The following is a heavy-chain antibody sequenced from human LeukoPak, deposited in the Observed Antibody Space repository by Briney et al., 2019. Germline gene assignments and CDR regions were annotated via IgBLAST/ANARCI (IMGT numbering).Heavy chain of an antibody. CDR1: GGSIIGKSTDY. Sequence: PSETLSLKCNVSGGSIIGKSTDYWGWVRQPPGKGLEWIATIHHSGGTYDNPSLKSRVTISVDTSKNQFSLKLSSVTAADTAVYYCARDIAEVRLGYYYYYYMDVWGKGTTVTVSS. CDR2: IHHSGGT. V-gene: IGHV4-39*07. CDR3: ARDIAEVRLGYYYYYYMDV. D-gene: IGHD3-16*01. J-gene: IGHJ6*03.